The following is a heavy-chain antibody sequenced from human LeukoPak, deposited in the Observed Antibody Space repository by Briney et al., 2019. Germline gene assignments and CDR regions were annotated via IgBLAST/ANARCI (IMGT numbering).Heavy chain of an antibody. CDR3: ARAGTTLLLDY. V-gene: IGHV1-18*01. Sequence: GSSVNVSCKASGYTFTSYGIIGVRQAPGQGRQWMGWISAHNGKTNYAQNLQGRVTMTTDTSTNTVYLELRSLTSDDTAVYYCARAGTTLLLDYWGQGTLVTVSS. J-gene: IGHJ4*02. CDR1: GYTFTSYG. D-gene: IGHD4-11*01. CDR2: ISAHNGKT.